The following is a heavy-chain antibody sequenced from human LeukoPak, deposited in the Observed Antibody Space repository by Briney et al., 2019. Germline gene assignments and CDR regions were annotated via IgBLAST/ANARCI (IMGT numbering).Heavy chain of an antibody. CDR2: IKQDGSER. D-gene: IGHD3-22*01. V-gene: IGHV3-7*01. J-gene: IGHJ4*02. CDR3: ASPYYYDSSGSYYFDY. Sequence: GGSLRLSCAASGITFSSYWMSWVRQAPGKGLEWVANIKQDGSERYYVDSVKGRFTISRDNAKNSLYLQMNSLRAEDTAVYYCASPYYYDSSGSYYFDYWGQGTLVTVSS. CDR1: GITFSSYW.